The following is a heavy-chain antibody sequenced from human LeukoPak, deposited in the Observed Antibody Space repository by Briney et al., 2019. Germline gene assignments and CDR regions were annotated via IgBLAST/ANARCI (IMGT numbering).Heavy chain of an antibody. V-gene: IGHV4-34*01. Sequence: SETLSLTCAVYGGSFSGYYWSWIRQPPGKGLEWIGEINHSGSTNYNPSLKSRVTISVDTSKNQFSLKLSSVTAADTAVYYCATTSSGWYRPALSRGQGTLVTVSS. D-gene: IGHD6-19*01. CDR1: GGSFSGYY. J-gene: IGHJ4*02. CDR2: INHSGST. CDR3: ATTSSGWYRPALS.